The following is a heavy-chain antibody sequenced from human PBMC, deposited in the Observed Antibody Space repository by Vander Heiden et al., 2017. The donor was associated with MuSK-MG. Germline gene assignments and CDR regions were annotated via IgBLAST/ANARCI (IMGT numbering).Heavy chain of an antibody. CDR1: GFTFRNHA. Sequence: QVQLVASGGGVVQHGGSLRLSCTVSGFTFRNHAMHWVRQAPGKGLEWVAQIWYDGSRKYYADSVKGRYIVSRDNSKNTVYLQINSLRAEDTALYYCARDGQQLAPYSFDVWGQGTLVTVSS. J-gene: IGHJ3*01. V-gene: IGHV3-33*01. D-gene: IGHD6-13*01. CDR2: IWYDGSRK. CDR3: ARDGQQLAPYSFDV.